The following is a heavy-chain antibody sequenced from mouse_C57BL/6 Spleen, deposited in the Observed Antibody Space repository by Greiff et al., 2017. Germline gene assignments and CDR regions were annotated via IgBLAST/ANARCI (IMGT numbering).Heavy chain of an antibody. Sequence: VQLQQSGPGLAKPSQTLSLTCSVTGYSITSDYWNWIRKFPGNKLEYMGYISYSGSTYYNPSLKSRISITRDTSKNQYYLQLNSVTTEDTATYYCARSPDYYGSSYGAMDYWGQGTSVTVSS. CDR3: ARSPDYYGSSYGAMDY. CDR1: GYSITSDY. D-gene: IGHD1-1*01. J-gene: IGHJ4*01. V-gene: IGHV3-8*01. CDR2: ISYSGST.